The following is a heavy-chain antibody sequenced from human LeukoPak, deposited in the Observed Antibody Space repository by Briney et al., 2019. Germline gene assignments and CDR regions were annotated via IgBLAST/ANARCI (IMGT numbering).Heavy chain of an antibody. CDR3: ARDPGYCSGGSCYSFFDY. D-gene: IGHD2-15*01. Sequence: SQTLSLTCAVSGGPISSGGYSWSWIRQPPGKGLEWIGYIYHSGSTYYNPSLKSRVTISVDRSKNQFSLRLSSVTAADTAVYYCARDPGYCSGGSCYSFFDYWGQGTLVTVSS. V-gene: IGHV4-30-2*01. J-gene: IGHJ4*02. CDR2: IYHSGST. CDR1: GGPISSGGYS.